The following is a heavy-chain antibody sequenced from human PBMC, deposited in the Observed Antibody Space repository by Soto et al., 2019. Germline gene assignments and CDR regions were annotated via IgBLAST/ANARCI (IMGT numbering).Heavy chain of an antibody. Sequence: GASVKVSCKASGYTFTSYYMHWVRQAPGQGLELMGIIIPSGGSTSYAQKFQGRVTMTRDTSTSIVYMELSSLRSEDTSVFFCARATAPLSTMIVSAFDIWGQGTMVTVSS. V-gene: IGHV1-46*01. J-gene: IGHJ3*02. CDR2: IIPSGGST. D-gene: IGHD3-22*01. CDR1: GYTFTSYY. CDR3: ARATAPLSTMIVSAFDI.